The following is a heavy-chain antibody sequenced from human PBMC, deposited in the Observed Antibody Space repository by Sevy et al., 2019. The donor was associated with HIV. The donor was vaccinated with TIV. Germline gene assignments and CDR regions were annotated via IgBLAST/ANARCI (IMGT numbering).Heavy chain of an antibody. V-gene: IGHV2-5*02. Sequence: SGPTLVNPTQTLTLTCIFSGFSLSTSGVGVGWIRQPPGKALELLAVIYWDDNKRYSPSLQSRLTITKDTSKNQVVLTMNNMDPVDTATYYCAQVDYGDYVGWFDPWGQGNLVTVSS. J-gene: IGHJ5*02. CDR2: IYWDDNK. CDR3: AQVDYGDYVGWFDP. CDR1: GFSLSTSGVG. D-gene: IGHD4-17*01.